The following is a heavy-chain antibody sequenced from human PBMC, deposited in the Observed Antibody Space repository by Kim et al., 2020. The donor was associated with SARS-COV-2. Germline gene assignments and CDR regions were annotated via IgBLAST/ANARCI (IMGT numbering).Heavy chain of an antibody. CDR1: GFTVFTFSAYS. Sequence: GGSLRLSCAASGFTVFTFSAYSIHWVRQTPGKWLEGVTLISYDRCNKYYADSVRDRFTISRDNSKNTVYLQMNTLRTEDTAVYYCARSRSYSSSSFFDFWGQGTLVTVSS. D-gene: IGHD1-26*01. CDR2: ISYDRCNK. J-gene: IGHJ4*02. CDR3: ARSRSYSSSSFFDF. V-gene: IGHV3-30-3*01.